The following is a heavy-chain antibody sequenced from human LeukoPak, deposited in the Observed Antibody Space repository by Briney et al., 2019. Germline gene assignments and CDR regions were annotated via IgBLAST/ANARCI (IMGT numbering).Heavy chain of an antibody. V-gene: IGHV4-31*03. CDR3: ARDCGSYGRRGWFDP. CDR1: GGSISSGGHY. J-gene: IGHJ5*02. CDR2: IYYSGST. D-gene: IGHD5-18*01. Sequence: SETLSLTCTVSGGSISSGGHYWIWIRQHPGKGLEWIGDIYYSGSTYYNPSLKSRVTISVDTSKNQFSLKLSSVTAADTAVYYCARDCGSYGRRGWFDPWGQGTLVTVSS.